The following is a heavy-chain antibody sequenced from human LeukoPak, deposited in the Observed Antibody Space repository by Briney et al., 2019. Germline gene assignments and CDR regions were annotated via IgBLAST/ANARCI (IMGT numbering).Heavy chain of an antibody. J-gene: IGHJ4*02. CDR2: IYYSGST. V-gene: IGHV4-39*01. CDR1: GGSISSSSYY. Sequence: SGTLSLTCTVSGGSISSSSYYWGWIRQPPGKGLEWIGSIYYSGSTYYNPSLKSRVTISVDTSKNQFSLKLSSVTAADTAVYYCARLGYSSGPPRDYWGQGTLVTVSS. D-gene: IGHD6-19*01. CDR3: ARLGYSSGPPRDY.